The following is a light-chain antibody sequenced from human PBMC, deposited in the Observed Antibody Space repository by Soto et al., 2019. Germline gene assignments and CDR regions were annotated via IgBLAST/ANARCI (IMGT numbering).Light chain of an antibody. Sequence: DIQSTQSPAPESASVGDRVTITSRAREGIDSRLAWYQPKPGKAPKLLIYVASKLQSGVPSRFSGSGSGTEFTLTISSLQSEDFAVYYCQQYNNWPHSFGQGTKVDSK. V-gene: IGKV1D-16*02. J-gene: IGKJ2*01. CDR3: QQYNNWPHS. CDR2: VAS. CDR1: EGIDSR.